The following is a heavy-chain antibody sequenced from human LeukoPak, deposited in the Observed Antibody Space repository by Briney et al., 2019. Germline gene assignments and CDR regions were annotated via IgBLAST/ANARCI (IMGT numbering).Heavy chain of an antibody. V-gene: IGHV1-18*04. CDR2: ISAYNGNT. Sequence: ASVKVSCKASGYTFTSYSLCWVRQAPGQGLEWMGWISAYNGNTKYAQNLQGRVTMTTDTSTSTAYMELRSLRSDDTAVYYCTRDLPYSSSWESIDYWGQGTLVTVSS. CDR3: TRDLPYSSSWESIDY. CDR1: GYTFTSYS. J-gene: IGHJ4*02. D-gene: IGHD6-13*01.